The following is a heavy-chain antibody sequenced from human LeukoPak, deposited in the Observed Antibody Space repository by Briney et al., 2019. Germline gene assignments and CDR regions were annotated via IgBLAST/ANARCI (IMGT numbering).Heavy chain of an antibody. CDR2: ITSSSSAI. Sequence: GGALRLSCAASGFTFSTYSMNWVRQAPGKGLEWISYITSSSSAIYYTDSVKGRFTVSRDNAKNSLYLQMNSLRAEDTAVYYCARDNRGYDYWGQGTLVTVSS. CDR1: GFTFSTYS. V-gene: IGHV3-48*04. J-gene: IGHJ4*02. CDR3: ARDNRGYDY. D-gene: IGHD5-12*01.